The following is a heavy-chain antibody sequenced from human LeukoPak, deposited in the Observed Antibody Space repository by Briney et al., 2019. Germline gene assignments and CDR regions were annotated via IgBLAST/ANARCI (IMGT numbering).Heavy chain of an antibody. Sequence: SGGSLRLSCAASGFTFSSCEMNWVRQAPGKGLEWISYISFGDSKTQYADSVKGRFTISRDDAKNSLYQQMNSLRADDTAVYYCASRVATPGHHYFDSWGQGTLVTVSS. J-gene: IGHJ4*02. CDR1: GFTFSSCE. CDR2: ISFGDSKT. CDR3: ASRVATPGHHYFDS. D-gene: IGHD5-12*01. V-gene: IGHV3-48*03.